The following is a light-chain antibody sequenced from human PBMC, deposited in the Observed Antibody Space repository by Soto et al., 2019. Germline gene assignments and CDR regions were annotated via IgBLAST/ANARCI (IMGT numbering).Light chain of an antibody. V-gene: IGKV1-5*01. CDR1: QSISNW. Sequence: DIQMTQSPSTLSASVGDRVTITCRASQSISNWLAWYQQKPGKAPKLLIYDASSLKSGVPSRFSGSGSGTEFNLTISSLQRDDFATYCCQQYKSYTPMYTFGQGTKLEIK. CDR3: QQYKSYTPMYT. J-gene: IGKJ2*01. CDR2: DAS.